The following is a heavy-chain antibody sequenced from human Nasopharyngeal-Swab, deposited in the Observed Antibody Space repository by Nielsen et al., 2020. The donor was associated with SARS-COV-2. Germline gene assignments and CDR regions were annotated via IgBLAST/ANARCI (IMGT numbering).Heavy chain of an antibody. CDR2: ISPYNSNT. Sequence: ASVKVSCKASGYTFISLGINWVRQAPGQGLEWMGWISPYNSNTNYAQKLQGRVLMTTDSSTYTSYMELRSLRSDDTAVYYCARGQGSWTRNAFDIWGQGTMVTVSS. J-gene: IGHJ3*02. D-gene: IGHD3/OR15-3a*01. V-gene: IGHV1-18*01. CDR1: GYTFISLG. CDR3: ARGQGSWTRNAFDI.